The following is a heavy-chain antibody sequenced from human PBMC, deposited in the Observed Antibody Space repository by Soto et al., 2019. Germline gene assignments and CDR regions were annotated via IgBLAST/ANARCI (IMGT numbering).Heavy chain of an antibody. CDR1: GGSITDYD. J-gene: IGHJ4*02. CDR2: IHNNGYT. Sequence: QVQLQESVPGLVKPSETLSLTCTVSGGSITDYDWSWIRQSPGKGLEWSGYIHNNGYTNKSHSLKRRVSKFMDRSKNKLSLELTSVTAADTAVYYCARSIGALGVWGQGTLVTVSS. D-gene: IGHD3-3*01. V-gene: IGHV4-59*01. CDR3: ARSIGALGV.